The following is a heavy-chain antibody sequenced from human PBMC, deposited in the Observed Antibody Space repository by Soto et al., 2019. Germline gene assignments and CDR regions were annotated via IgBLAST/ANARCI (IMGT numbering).Heavy chain of an antibody. CDR2: IYPRDSDT. CDR1: GYSFDTYW. D-gene: IGHD3-16*01. Sequence: PGESLKISCKASGYSFDTYWIGWVRQMPGKGLEWMGVIYPRDSDTKYSPSFQGQVTISADRSISTAYLQWSSLQASDTAVYYCARLGAGNRLTWPYYSGMDVWGQGTTVTVSS. J-gene: IGHJ6*02. CDR3: ARLGAGNRLTWPYYSGMDV. V-gene: IGHV5-51*01.